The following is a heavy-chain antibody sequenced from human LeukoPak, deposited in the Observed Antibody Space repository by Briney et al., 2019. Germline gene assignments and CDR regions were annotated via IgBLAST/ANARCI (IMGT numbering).Heavy chain of an antibody. CDR1: GYSFTSYW. CDR2: IYPGDSDT. J-gene: IGHJ4*02. CDR3: ARWGYYDILTGYSRDTYFDY. D-gene: IGHD3-9*01. Sequence: GESLKISCKGSGYSFTSYWIGWVRQMPGKGLEWMGIIYPGDSDTRYSPSFQGQVTISADKSISTAYLQWSSLKASDTAMYYCARWGYYDILTGYSRDTYFDYWGQGTLVTVSS. V-gene: IGHV5-51*01.